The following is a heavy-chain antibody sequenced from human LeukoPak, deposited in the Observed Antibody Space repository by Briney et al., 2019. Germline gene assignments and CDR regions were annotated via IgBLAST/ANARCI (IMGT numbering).Heavy chain of an antibody. CDR3: ARASMRRRDGYNRHYEIDY. Sequence: SETLSLTCTVSNDSFSNYYWTWLRQSPGKALVWIGYVYYSDKTHYNRSLKSRAFISVDTSQNHFSLRLSSVTAADTAVYYCARASMRRRDGYNRHYEIDYWGQGTLVTVS. D-gene: IGHD5-24*01. V-gene: IGHV4-59*01. J-gene: IGHJ4*02. CDR1: NDSFSNYY. CDR2: VYYSDKT.